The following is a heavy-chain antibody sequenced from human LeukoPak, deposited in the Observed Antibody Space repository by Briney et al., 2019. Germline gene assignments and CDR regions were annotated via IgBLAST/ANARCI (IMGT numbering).Heavy chain of an antibody. V-gene: IGHV1-18*01. CDR2: ISAYNGNT. CDR1: GYTFTSYG. D-gene: IGHD3-22*01. Sequence: GASVKVSCKASGYTFTSYGISWVRQAPGQGLEWMGWISAYNGNTNYAQKLQGRVTMTTDTSTSTAYMELRSLRSDDTAVYYCATVVGYYDSSGYLDCCGQGTLVTVSS. CDR3: ATVVGYYDSSGYLDC. J-gene: IGHJ4*02.